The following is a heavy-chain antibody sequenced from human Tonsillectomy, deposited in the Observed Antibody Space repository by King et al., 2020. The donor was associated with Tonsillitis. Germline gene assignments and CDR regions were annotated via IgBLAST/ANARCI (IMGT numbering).Heavy chain of an antibody. CDR2: INPNSGGT. Sequence: QLVQSGAEVKKPGASVKVSCKASGYTFTGYYMHWVRQAPGQGLEWMGWINPNSGGTNYAQKFQGRVTMTRDTSISTAYMELSRLRSDDTAVYYCARTPGRQYGSRKGHYYGMHVWGQGTTVTVSS. CDR3: ARTPGRQYGSRKGHYYGMHV. D-gene: IGHD3-10*01. J-gene: IGHJ6*02. CDR1: GYTFTGYY. V-gene: IGHV1-2*02.